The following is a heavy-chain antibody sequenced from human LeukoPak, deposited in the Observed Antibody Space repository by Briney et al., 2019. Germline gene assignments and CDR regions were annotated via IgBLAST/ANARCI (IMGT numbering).Heavy chain of an antibody. CDR2: IRYDGNNK. J-gene: IGHJ4*02. CDR1: GFTFSSYG. D-gene: IGHD6-13*01. CDR3: ARVYSSSWYYFDY. V-gene: IGHV3-30*02. Sequence: GGSLRLSCAASGFTFSSYGTHWVRQAPGKGLEWVAFIRYDGNNKYYADSVKGRFTISRDNSKNTLYLQMNSLRAEDTAVYYCARVYSSSWYYFDYWGQGTLVTVSS.